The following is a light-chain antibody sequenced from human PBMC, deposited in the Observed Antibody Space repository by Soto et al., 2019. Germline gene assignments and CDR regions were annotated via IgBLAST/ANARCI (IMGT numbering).Light chain of an antibody. CDR3: SSYTSSATEV. V-gene: IGLV2-14*03. CDR2: DVS. J-gene: IGLJ1*01. CDR1: ISDVGGYDY. Sequence: QSVLTQPASVSGSPGQSITISCTGTISDVGGYDYVSWYQHHPGKAPKLIIYDVSSRPSGVSNRFSASKSGNTASLTISGLQSDDEADYYCSSYTSSATEVLGSGTKVTVL.